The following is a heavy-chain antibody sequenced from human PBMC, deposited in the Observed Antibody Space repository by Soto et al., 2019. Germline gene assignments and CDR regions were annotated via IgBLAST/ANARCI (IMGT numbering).Heavy chain of an antibody. Sequence: GESLKISCKGFGYSFASYWVGWMRQIPGKGLEWMGIIYPGDSDTKYSPSLQGQVTSSADKSISTAYLQWSTLKASDTAMYYCARHYTGYENFFDYWGQGTLVTVSS. V-gene: IGHV5-51*01. CDR1: GYSFASYW. CDR3: ARHYTGYENFFDY. CDR2: IYPGDSDT. J-gene: IGHJ4*02. D-gene: IGHD5-12*01.